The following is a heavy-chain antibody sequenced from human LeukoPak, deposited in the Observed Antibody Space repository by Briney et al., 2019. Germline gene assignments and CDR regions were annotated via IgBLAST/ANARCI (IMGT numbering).Heavy chain of an antibody. Sequence: GGSLRLSCAASGFTFSNYDMHWVRQAPGKGLEWLAVIWYDGSNKYYADSVKGRFTISRDNSKNTLYLQMNSLRAEDTAVYYCASGYGSGSDDYLDYWGQGALVTVSS. CDR1: GFTFSNYD. J-gene: IGHJ4*02. CDR2: IWYDGSNK. V-gene: IGHV3-33*03. CDR3: ASGYGSGSDDYLDY. D-gene: IGHD3-10*01.